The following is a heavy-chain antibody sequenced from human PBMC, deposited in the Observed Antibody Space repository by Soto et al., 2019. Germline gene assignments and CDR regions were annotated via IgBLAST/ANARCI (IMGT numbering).Heavy chain of an antibody. D-gene: IGHD2-21*02. V-gene: IGHV3-64*01. Sequence: GGSLRLSCAASGFTFSSYAMHWVRQAPGKGLEYVSAISSNGGSTYYANSVKGRFTISRDNSKNTLYLQMGSLRAEDMAVYYCATLGVTEIDYWGQGTLVTVSS. CDR1: GFTFSSYA. J-gene: IGHJ4*02. CDR2: ISSNGGST. CDR3: ATLGVTEIDY.